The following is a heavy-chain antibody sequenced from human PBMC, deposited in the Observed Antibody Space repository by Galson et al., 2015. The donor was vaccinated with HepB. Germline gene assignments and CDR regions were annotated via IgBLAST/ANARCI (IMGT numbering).Heavy chain of an antibody. J-gene: IGHJ4*02. CDR1: GFTFSNYA. CDR2: ISGGGGDT. Sequence: SLRLSCAASGFTFSNYAMSWVRQAPGKGLEWVSGISGGGGDTYYADSVNGRFTISRDNSKNTLYLQMNSLRAEDTAIYYCVSCAYYSYYFDYWGQGTLVTVSP. CDR3: VSCAYYSYYFDY. D-gene: IGHD3-22*01. V-gene: IGHV3-23*01.